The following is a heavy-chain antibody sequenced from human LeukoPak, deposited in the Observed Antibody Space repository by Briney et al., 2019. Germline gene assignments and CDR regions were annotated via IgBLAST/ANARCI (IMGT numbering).Heavy chain of an antibody. D-gene: IGHD5-18*01. CDR3: ARGREIQLWFSYYYYMDV. J-gene: IGHJ6*03. CDR2: MHPNSGNT. V-gene: IGHV1-8*03. Sequence: ASVKVSCKASGYTFTSYDINWVRQATGQGLEWMGWMHPNSGNTGYAQKFQGRVTITRNTSISTAYMELSSLRSEDTAVYYCARGREIQLWFSYYYYMDVWGKGTTVTVSS. CDR1: GYTFTSYD.